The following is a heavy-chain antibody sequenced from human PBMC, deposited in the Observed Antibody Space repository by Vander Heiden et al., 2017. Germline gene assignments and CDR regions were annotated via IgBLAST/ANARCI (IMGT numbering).Heavy chain of an antibody. CDR2: ISGSGGST. J-gene: IGHJ5*02. Sequence: EVPLLESGGGLVQPGGSLRLCCAASGFTFSSCAMSRIRQAAGKGLEWGSAISGSGGSTYYADSVKGRFTISRDNSKNTLYLQMNSLRAEDTAVYYCAKEPYGGSYFEFDPWGQGTLVTVSS. D-gene: IGHD1-26*01. CDR3: AKEPYGGSYFEFDP. V-gene: IGHV3-23*01. CDR1: GFTFSSCA.